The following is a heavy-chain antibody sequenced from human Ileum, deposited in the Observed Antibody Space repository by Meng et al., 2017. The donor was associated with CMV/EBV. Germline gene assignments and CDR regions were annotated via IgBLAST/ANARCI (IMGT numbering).Heavy chain of an antibody. D-gene: IGHD5-12*01. V-gene: IGHV3-21*01. Sequence: SCAASGFTFSGYSMNWVRQAPGKGLEWVSSISSSSSYIYYADSVKGRFTISRDNAKNSLYLQMNSLRAEDTAVYYCASPSERGYASYWGQGTLVTVSS. J-gene: IGHJ4*02. CDR1: GFTFSGYS. CDR3: ASPSERGYASY. CDR2: ISSSSSYI.